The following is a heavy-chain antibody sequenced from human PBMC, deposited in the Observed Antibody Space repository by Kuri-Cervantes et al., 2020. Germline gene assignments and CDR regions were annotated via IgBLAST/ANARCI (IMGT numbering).Heavy chain of an antibody. CDR1: GGSISSNNNY. J-gene: IGHJ6*03. CDR3: TREGRDYYYYYYMDV. D-gene: IGHD2-15*01. Sequence: SETLSLTCTVSGGSISSNNNYWGWIRQPPGKGLEWIGSIYYTGSAYYNPSLKSRVSISIDTSENQFSLKLTSVTAADTAVYYCTREGRDYYYYYYMDVWGKGTAVTVSS. V-gene: IGHV4-39*02. CDR2: IYYTGSA.